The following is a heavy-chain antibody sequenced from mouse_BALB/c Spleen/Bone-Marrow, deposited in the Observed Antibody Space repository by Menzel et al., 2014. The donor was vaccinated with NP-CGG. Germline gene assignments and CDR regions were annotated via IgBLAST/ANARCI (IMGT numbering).Heavy chain of an antibody. D-gene: IGHD1-2*01. J-gene: IGHJ1*01. CDR3: TKLLRLRKYFDV. CDR2: ISSGGSYT. V-gene: IGHV5-6-4*01. Sequence: EVKLMESGGGLVKPGGSLKLPCAASGFTLSGYNMSWVRQTPEKRLEWVATISSGGSYTYYLDSVKGRFTISRDNAENTLYLQMSSLKSEDTAMYYCTKLLRLRKYFDVWGAGTTVTVSS. CDR1: GFTLSGYN.